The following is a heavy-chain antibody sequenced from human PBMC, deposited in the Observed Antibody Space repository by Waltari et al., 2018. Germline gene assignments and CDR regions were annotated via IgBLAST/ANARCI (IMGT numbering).Heavy chain of an antibody. D-gene: IGHD1-26*01. CDR2: IIPIFGTA. V-gene: IGHV1-69*12. Sequence: QVQLVQSGAEVKKPGSSVKVSCKASGGTFSSYAISWVRQAPGQGLEWMGGIIPIFGTANYAQKFQGRVTITADESTSTAYMELSSLRSEDTAVYYCARDPDSGSYLGEDAFDIWGQGTMVTVSS. CDR1: GGTFSSYA. CDR3: ARDPDSGSYLGEDAFDI. J-gene: IGHJ3*02.